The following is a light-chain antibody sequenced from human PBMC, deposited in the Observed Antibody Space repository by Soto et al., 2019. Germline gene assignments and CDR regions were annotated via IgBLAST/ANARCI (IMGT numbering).Light chain of an antibody. CDR1: QSISSW. CDR3: QQYYSNPWT. V-gene: IGKV1-5*03. Sequence: DIPMTRSPSTLSASVVDIVTITFMASQSISSWLAWYQQKPGKAPKGLIYKASTLESGAPSRLGGSGSGAECTLTISSLQPDEFVPYYCQQYYSNPWTFGQGTKVDIK. CDR2: KAS. J-gene: IGKJ1*01.